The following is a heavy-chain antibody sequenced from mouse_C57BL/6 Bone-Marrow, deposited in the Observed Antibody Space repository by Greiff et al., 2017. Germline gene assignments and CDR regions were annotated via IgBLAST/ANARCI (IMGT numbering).Heavy chain of an antibody. V-gene: IGHV1-78*01. CDR3: ARLGYYYDLVSPYYFDY. CDR1: GYTFTDHT. CDR2: IYPRDGST. D-gene: IGHD2-4*01. Sequence: QVQLQQSDAELVKPGASVKISCTVSGYTFTDHTIHWMKQRPEQGLEWIGYIYPRDGSTKYNEKFKGKATLTADKSSSTAYMQLNSLTSEDSAVYFCARLGYYYDLVSPYYFDYWGQGTTLTVSS. J-gene: IGHJ2*01.